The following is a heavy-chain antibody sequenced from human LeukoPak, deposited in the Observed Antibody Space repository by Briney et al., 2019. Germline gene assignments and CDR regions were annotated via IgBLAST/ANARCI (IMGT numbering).Heavy chain of an antibody. J-gene: IGHJ4*02. Sequence: PSETLSLTCTVSGGSISSSSYYWGWIRQPPGKGLEWIGSIYYSGSTYYNPSLKSRVTISVDTSKNQFSLKLSSVTAADTAVYYCARQLLRIRGASRVPLDYWGQGTLVTVSS. D-gene: IGHD3-10*01. CDR3: ARQLLRIRGASRVPLDY. V-gene: IGHV4-39*01. CDR1: GGSISSSSYY. CDR2: IYYSGST.